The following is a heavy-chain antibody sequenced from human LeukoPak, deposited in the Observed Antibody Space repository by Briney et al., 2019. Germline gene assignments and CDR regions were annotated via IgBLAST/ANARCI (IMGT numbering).Heavy chain of an antibody. CDR1: GGSISSSNW. D-gene: IGHD3-10*01. V-gene: IGHV4-4*02. Sequence: SETLSLTCAVSGGSISSSNWWSWVRQPPGKGLEWIGEIYHSGSTNYNPSLKSRVTISVDKSKNQFSLKLSSVTAADTAVYYCARGLSSSGDSFDYWGQGTLVTVSS. CDR2: IYHSGST. J-gene: IGHJ4*02. CDR3: ARGLSSSGDSFDY.